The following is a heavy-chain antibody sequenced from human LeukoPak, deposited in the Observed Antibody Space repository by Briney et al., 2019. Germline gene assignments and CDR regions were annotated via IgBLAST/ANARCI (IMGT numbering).Heavy chain of an antibody. CDR1: GGSFSGYY. D-gene: IGHD2-2*01. CDR3: ATCYGDPFFGY. CDR2: INHSGST. J-gene: IGHJ4*02. Sequence: SETLSLTCAVYGGSFSGYYWSWVRQPPGKGLEWIGEINHSGSTNYNPSLKSRVTISVDTSKNQFSLKLSSVTAADTAVYYCATCYGDPFFGYWGQGTLVTVSS. V-gene: IGHV4-34*01.